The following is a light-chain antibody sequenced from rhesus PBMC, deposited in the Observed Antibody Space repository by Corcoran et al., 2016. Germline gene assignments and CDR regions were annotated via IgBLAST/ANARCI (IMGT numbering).Light chain of an antibody. Sequence: DIQMTQSPSSLSASVGDRVTITCRASENVNNYLNWYQQKPGKAPKLLIYKASTLKSGVPSRFRGSGAGTDYTFTISSLQPEDVATYYGQHGYGTPYSFGQGTKVEIK. V-gene: IGKV1-74*01. CDR1: ENVNNY. CDR2: KAS. CDR3: QHGYGTPYS. J-gene: IGKJ2*01.